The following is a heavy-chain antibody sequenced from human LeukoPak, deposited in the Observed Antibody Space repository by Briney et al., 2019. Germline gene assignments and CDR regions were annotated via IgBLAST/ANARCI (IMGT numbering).Heavy chain of an antibody. CDR2: ISSSSSTI. D-gene: IGHD1-26*01. V-gene: IGHV3-48*04. J-gene: IGHJ6*03. Sequence: GGSLRLSCAASGFTFSSYSMNWVRQAPGKGLEWVSYISSSSSTIYYADSVKGRFTISRDNAENSLYLQMNSLRAEDTAVYYCARGPSGSYYYYYYYMDVWGKGTTVTVSS. CDR3: ARGPSGSYYYYYYYMDV. CDR1: GFTFSSYS.